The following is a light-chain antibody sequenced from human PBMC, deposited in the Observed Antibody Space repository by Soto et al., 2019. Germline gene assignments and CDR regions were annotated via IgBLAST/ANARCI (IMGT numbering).Light chain of an antibody. CDR1: QSIRNY. V-gene: IGKV1-39*01. CDR3: QQSYSTPRT. CDR2: AAS. J-gene: IGKJ1*01. Sequence: DIQITQSPSSLSAAVGDRFTITCRASQSIRNYLNWYQQKPGKAPKFLMYAASSLQSGVPSRFSGSGSGTDFTLTINNLQPEDFATYYCQQSYSTPRTFGQGTKVDI.